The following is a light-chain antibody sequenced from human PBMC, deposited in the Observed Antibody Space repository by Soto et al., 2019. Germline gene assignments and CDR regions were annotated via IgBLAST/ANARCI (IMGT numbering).Light chain of an antibody. Sequence: EMVLTQSPVTLSLSPGERATLSCRASQSVSSNYLAWYQQKPGQAPRLLIYGASSRATGIPDRFSGSGSGTDFTLTISRLEPDDSAVYYCQHYDSSPPYTLGQGTRLEIK. CDR1: QSVSSNY. J-gene: IGKJ5*01. CDR2: GAS. CDR3: QHYDSSPPYT. V-gene: IGKV3-20*01.